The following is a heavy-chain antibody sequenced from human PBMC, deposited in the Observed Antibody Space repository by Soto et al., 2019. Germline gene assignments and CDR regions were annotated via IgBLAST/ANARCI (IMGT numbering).Heavy chain of an antibody. CDR2: IIPIFGTA. J-gene: IGHJ6*02. V-gene: IGHV1-69*13. CDR3: ARGEVVVAATPLYYYGMDV. Sequence: SVKVSCKASGGTFSRYAISWVRQAPGQGLGWMGGIIPIFGTANYAQKFQGRVTITADESTSTAYMELSSLRSEDTAVYYCARGEVVVAATPLYYYGMDVWGQGTTVTVSS. CDR1: GGTFSRYA. D-gene: IGHD2-15*01.